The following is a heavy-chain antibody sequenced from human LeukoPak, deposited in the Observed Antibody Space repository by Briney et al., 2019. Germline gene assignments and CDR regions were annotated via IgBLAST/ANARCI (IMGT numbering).Heavy chain of an antibody. V-gene: IGHV4-59*01. J-gene: IGHJ4*02. Sequence: RASETLSLTCTVSGVSISSYCWTWIRQPPGKGLEWIGYIHYSGNSNYNPSLKSRVTISVDTSKNQFSLKLSSVTAADTAVYYCARDRFGLPLDYWGQGTLVTVSS. CDR1: GVSISSYC. D-gene: IGHD3-16*01. CDR3: ARDRFGLPLDY. CDR2: IHYSGNS.